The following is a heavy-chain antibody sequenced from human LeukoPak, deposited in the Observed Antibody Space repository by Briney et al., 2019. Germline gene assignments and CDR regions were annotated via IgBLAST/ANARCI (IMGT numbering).Heavy chain of an antibody. CDR1: GGSISSSSYY. J-gene: IGHJ4*02. CDR2: IYSGGST. Sequence: PSETLSLTCTVSGGSISSSSYYWGWIRQPPGKGLEWVSVIYSGGSTYYADSVKGRFTISRDNSKNTLYLQMNSLRAEDTAVYYCARSYGSGSYYAHWGQGTLVTVSS. CDR3: ARSYGSGSYYAH. V-gene: IGHV3-53*01. D-gene: IGHD3-10*01.